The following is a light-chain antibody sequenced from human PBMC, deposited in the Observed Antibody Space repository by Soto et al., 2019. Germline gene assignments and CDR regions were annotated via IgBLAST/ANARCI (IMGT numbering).Light chain of an antibody. CDR3: QQHYATPYT. V-gene: IGKV4-1*01. J-gene: IGKJ2*01. Sequence: DIVMTQSPDSLAVSLGERASINCRSSQSVLLSSNNKNYLTWYQQRPGQPPKLLIYWASTRESGVPDRFSGSGSGTDFTLTIDSLQAEDVAVYFCQQHYATPYTFGQGTRLEIK. CDR1: QSVLLSSNNKNY. CDR2: WAS.